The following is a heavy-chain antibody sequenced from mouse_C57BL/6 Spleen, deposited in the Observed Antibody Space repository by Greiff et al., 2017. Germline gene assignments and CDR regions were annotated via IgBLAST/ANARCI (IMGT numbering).Heavy chain of an antibody. CDR1: GHTFTEYT. V-gene: IGHV1-62-2*01. Sequence: QVQLQQSGAELVKPGASVKLSCKASGHTFTEYTIHWVKQRSGQGLEWIGWFYPGSGSIKYNEKFKDKATLTADKSSSTVYMELSRLTSEDSAVYFCARHVNYDYDERAWFAYWGQGTLVTVSA. D-gene: IGHD2-4*01. J-gene: IGHJ3*01. CDR3: ARHVNYDYDERAWFAY. CDR2: FYPGSGSI.